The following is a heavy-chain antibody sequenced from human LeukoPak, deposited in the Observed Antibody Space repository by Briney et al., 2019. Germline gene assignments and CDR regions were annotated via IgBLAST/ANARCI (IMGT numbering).Heavy chain of an antibody. V-gene: IGHV3-7*01. CDR1: GFTFGAYW. D-gene: IGHD3-16*02. J-gene: IGHJ4*02. Sequence: GGSLRLPCAASGFTFGAYWMSWFRQAPGKGPEWVASIKDDGSAQFYVDSLEGRFTISRDNAKNTLYLQMDTMRVEDTAVYYCARHIVGEQNFDYWSQGTLVTVSS. CDR3: ARHIVGEQNFDY. CDR2: IKDDGSAQ.